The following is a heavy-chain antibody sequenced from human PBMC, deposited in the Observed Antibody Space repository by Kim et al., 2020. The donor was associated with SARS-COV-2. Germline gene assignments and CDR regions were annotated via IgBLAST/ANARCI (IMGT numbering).Heavy chain of an antibody. J-gene: IGHJ4*02. V-gene: IGHV4-4*02. D-gene: IGHD3-22*01. Sequence: TNYNPSLQSRVTRSVDKSKNQFSLKLSSVTAADTAVYYCARRGMGYDSSGLWGQGTLVTVSS. CDR3: ARRGMGYDSSGL. CDR2: T.